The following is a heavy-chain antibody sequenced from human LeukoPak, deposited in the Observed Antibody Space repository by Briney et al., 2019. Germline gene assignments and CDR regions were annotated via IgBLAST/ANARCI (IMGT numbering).Heavy chain of an antibody. D-gene: IGHD6-13*01. Sequence: ASVKVSCKASGYTFSGYYIHWVRQAPGRGLEWVGWINPKSGDTNYAQKFQGSVILTRDTSITTSYMEVISLTSDDTAVYYCARASLASAGTRFWGQGSLVTVSS. V-gene: IGHV1-2*02. CDR2: INPKSGDT. CDR3: ARASLASAGTRF. CDR1: GYTFSGYY. J-gene: IGHJ4*02.